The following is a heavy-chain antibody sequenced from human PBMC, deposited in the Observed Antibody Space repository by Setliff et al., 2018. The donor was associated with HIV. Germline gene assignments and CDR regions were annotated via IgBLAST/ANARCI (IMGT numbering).Heavy chain of an antibody. CDR3: ARDGLLMAGIRFDY. J-gene: IGHJ4*02. CDR2: ISPDSGDT. V-gene: IGHV1-2*02. Sequence: ASVKVSCKTSGYTFTVNHLHWVRQAPGQGVEWVGKISPDSGDTFYAQKFQGRVTLTRDTSITTAYMELSTLRDDDTAVYYCARDGLLMAGIRFDYWGQGTLVTVSS. D-gene: IGHD2-8*01. CDR1: GYTFTVNH.